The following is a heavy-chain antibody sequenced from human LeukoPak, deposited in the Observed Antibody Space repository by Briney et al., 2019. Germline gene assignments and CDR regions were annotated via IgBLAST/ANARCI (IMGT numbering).Heavy chain of an antibody. Sequence: GGSLRLSCAASGFTFSSYWMSWVRQAPGKGLEWVADIKQGGSEKYYVDLVEGRFTTSRDNAKNSLYLQMNSLRAEDPAVYYCARASSDILTGYGAFDIWGQGTMVTVSS. D-gene: IGHD3-9*01. V-gene: IGHV3-7*01. CDR2: IKQGGSEK. J-gene: IGHJ3*02. CDR1: GFTFSSYW. CDR3: ARASSDILTGYGAFDI.